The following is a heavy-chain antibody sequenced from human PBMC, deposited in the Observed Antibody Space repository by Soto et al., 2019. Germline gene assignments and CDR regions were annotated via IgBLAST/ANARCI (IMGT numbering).Heavy chain of an antibody. J-gene: IGHJ4*02. CDR1: GYTFTIYG. Sequence: GPSVKVSCKASGYTFTIYGVHWVRQAPGQRLEWMGWINAGSGDTKYSQKFQDRVTITRDTSASTAYMELSSLISEDTAVNYCARDLYSRQFDYWGQGTLVTVSS. V-gene: IGHV1-3*01. CDR2: INAGSGDT. CDR3: ARDLYSRQFDY. D-gene: IGHD6-13*01.